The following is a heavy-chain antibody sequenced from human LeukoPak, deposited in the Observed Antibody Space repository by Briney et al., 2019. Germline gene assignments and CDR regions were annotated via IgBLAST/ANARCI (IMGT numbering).Heavy chain of an antibody. D-gene: IGHD3-22*01. CDR2: ISWNSGTI. Sequence: GGSLRLSCAASGFIFDDYAMHWVRQAPGEGLEWVSGISWNSGTIGYADAVKGRFTISRDNAKNSLYLQMNSLRPEDTALYWCAKTLTYYYDTSGYSDWGRGTLVTVSS. CDR3: AKTLTYYYDTSGYSD. J-gene: IGHJ4*02. CDR1: GFIFDDYA. V-gene: IGHV3-9*01.